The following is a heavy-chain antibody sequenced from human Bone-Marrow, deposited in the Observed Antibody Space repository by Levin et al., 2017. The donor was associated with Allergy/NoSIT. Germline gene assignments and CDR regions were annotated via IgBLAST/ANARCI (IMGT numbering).Heavy chain of an antibody. CDR3: AREVMVQGAPFFDS. J-gene: IGHJ4*02. CDR2: ISGDSNHI. Sequence: GGSLRLSCAASEFTFSNYRMNWVRQAPGKGLEWLSSISGDSNHIYYADSVKGRFTISRHNAKNSLYLQMNSLRVEDTAVYYCAREVMVQGAPFFDSWGQGTLVTVSS. CDR1: EFTFSNYR. D-gene: IGHD3-10*01. V-gene: IGHV3-21*06.